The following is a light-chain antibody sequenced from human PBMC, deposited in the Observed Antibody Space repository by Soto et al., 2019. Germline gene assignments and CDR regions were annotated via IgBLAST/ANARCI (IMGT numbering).Light chain of an antibody. V-gene: IGKV1-39*01. CDR1: QSISTS. J-gene: IGKJ4*01. Sequence: DIQMTQSPSSLSASLGDRVTITCRASQSISTSLNWYQQKPGEAPKLLIYAASSRQRGVSSTFSGSGSGTDFTLTISSLQPEDFAIYYCQKSYSTPLTFGGGTKVDIK. CDR2: AAS. CDR3: QKSYSTPLT.